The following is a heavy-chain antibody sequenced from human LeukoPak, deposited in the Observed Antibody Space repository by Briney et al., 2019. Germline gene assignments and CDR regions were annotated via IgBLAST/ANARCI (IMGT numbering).Heavy chain of an antibody. CDR3: ARGYYDFWSGYLSWFDP. J-gene: IGHJ5*02. CDR1: GGSISSSNYY. Sequence: PSETLSLTCTVSGGSISSSNYYWGWIRQPPGKGLEWIGSIYYSGSTYYNPSLKSRVTISVDTSKNQFSLKLSSVTAADTAVYYCARGYYDFWSGYLSWFDPWGQGTLVTVSS. V-gene: IGHV4-39*07. CDR2: IYYSGST. D-gene: IGHD3-3*01.